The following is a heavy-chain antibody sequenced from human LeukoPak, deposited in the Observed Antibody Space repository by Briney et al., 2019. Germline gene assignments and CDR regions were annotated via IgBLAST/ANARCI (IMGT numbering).Heavy chain of an antibody. J-gene: IGHJ4*02. Sequence: SETLSLTCAVYGGSFSGYYWSWIRQPPGKGLEWIGEINHSGSTNYNPSLKSRVTISVDTSKNQFSLKLSSVTAADTAVYCCGSIPRRRSYRTTDYWGQGTLVTVSS. V-gene: IGHV4-34*01. CDR1: GGSFSGYY. CDR3: GSIPRRRSYRTTDY. D-gene: IGHD1-26*01. CDR2: INHSGST.